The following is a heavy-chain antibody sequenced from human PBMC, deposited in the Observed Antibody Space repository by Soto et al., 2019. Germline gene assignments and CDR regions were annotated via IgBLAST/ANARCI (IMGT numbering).Heavy chain of an antibody. J-gene: IGHJ6*02. CDR1: GYTFTSYY. CDR2: VNPSGGST. Sequence: ASVKVSCKASGYTFTSYYMHWVRQAPGQGLEWMGIVNPSGGSTSYAQKFQGRVTMTRDTSTSTVYMELSSLRSEDTAVYYCARVRVAGTEAYYYYGMDVWGQGTTVTVSS. D-gene: IGHD6-19*01. CDR3: ARVRVAGTEAYYYYGMDV. V-gene: IGHV1-46*01.